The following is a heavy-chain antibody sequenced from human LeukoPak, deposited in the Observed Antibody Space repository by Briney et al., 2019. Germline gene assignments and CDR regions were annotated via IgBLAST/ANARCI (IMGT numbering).Heavy chain of an antibody. V-gene: IGHV4-34*01. J-gene: IGHJ5*02. D-gene: IGHD6-19*01. CDR1: GGSISIYY. CDR2: INHSGST. Sequence: SETLSLTCIVSGGSISIYYWSWIRQPPGKGLEWIGEINHSGSTNYNPSLKSRVTISVDTSKNQFSLKLSSVTAADTAVYYCARIAVAGSYVLAYNWFDPWGQGTLVTVSS. CDR3: ARIAVAGSYVLAYNWFDP.